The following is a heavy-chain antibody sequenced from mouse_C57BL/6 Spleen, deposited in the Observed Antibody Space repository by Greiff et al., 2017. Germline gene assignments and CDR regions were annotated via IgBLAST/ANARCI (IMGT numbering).Heavy chain of an antibody. D-gene: IGHD2-5*01. CDR1: GYTFTSYG. CDR3: ARDYSNWYFDV. V-gene: IGHV1-81*01. CDR2: IYPRSGNT. Sequence: VKLQESGAELARPGASVKLSCKASGYTFTSYGISWVKQRTGQGLEWIGEIYPRSGNTYYNEKLKGKATLTADKSSSTAYMELRSLTSEDSAVYFCARDYSNWYFDVWGTGTTVTVSS. J-gene: IGHJ1*03.